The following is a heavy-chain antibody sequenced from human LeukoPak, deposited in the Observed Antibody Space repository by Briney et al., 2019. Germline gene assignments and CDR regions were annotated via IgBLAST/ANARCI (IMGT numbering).Heavy chain of an antibody. CDR3: TKDSFGAVRDS. Sequence: SETLSLTSTVSGDSMIDNNFYWGWTRQSPQKGLEWIASIYYNGRSLYNPSLRSRVTISLDAPKNQIFLKLSSVTAADMAVYYCTKDSFGAVRDSWGRGILATVSS. CDR1: GDSMIDNNFY. D-gene: IGHD1-26*01. CDR2: IYYNGRS. J-gene: IGHJ5*02. V-gene: IGHV4-39*07.